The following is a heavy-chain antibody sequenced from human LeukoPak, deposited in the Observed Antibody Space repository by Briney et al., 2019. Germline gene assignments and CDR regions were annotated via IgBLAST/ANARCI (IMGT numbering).Heavy chain of an antibody. J-gene: IGHJ6*03. CDR3: ARDGYYYGSGRSYYYYYMDV. D-gene: IGHD3-10*01. CDR1: GYTFTSYG. Sequence: GASVKVSCKASGYTFTSYGISWVRQAPGQGLEWMGWISAYNGNTNYAQKLQGRVTMTRDMSTSTVYMELSSLRSEDTAVYYCARDGYYYGSGRSYYYYYMDVWGKGTTVTVSS. V-gene: IGHV1-18*01. CDR2: ISAYNGNT.